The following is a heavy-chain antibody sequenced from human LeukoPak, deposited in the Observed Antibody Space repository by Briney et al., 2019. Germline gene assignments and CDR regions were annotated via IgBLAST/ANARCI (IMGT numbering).Heavy chain of an antibody. J-gene: IGHJ5*02. Sequence: GGSLRLSCAASGFTVSSNYMSWVRQAPGKGLEGVSVIYSGGSTYYADSVTGRFTISRDNSKNTLYLQMNSLRAEDTAVYYCARFDSSSWYPVGWFDPWGQGTLVTVSS. CDR2: IYSGGST. V-gene: IGHV3-53*01. CDR1: GFTVSSNY. CDR3: ARFDSSSWYPVGWFDP. D-gene: IGHD6-13*01.